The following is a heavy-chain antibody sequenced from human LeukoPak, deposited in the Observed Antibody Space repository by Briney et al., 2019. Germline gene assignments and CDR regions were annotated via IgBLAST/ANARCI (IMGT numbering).Heavy chain of an antibody. Sequence: SETLSLTCAVYGGSFSGYYWSWIRQPPGKGLEWIGEINHSGSTNYNPSLKSRVTIAVETSKNQFSLKLSSVTAADTAVYYCARFLRGATNALEIWGQGTMVTVSS. CDR3: ARFLRGATNALEI. V-gene: IGHV4-34*01. J-gene: IGHJ3*02. CDR2: INHSGST. CDR1: GGSFSGYY. D-gene: IGHD1-26*01.